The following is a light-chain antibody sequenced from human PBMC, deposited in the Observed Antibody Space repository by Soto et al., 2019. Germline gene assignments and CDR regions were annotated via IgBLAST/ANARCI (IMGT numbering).Light chain of an antibody. J-gene: IGKJ5*01. Sequence: DIVMTQSPDSLAVSLGERATINCKSSQSVLYSSNNKNYLAWYKQKPGQPPNLLIYWASTRESGVPDRFSGSGSGTDFTLTISSLQAEDVAVYYCQQYYSIPITFGQGTRLEMK. CDR1: QSVLYSSNNKNY. CDR2: WAS. V-gene: IGKV4-1*01. CDR3: QQYYSIPIT.